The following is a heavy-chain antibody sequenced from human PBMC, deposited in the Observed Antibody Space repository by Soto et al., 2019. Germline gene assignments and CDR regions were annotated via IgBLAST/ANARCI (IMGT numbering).Heavy chain of an antibody. CDR2: IYAGGTT. Sequence: EVQLVASGGGLVQPGGSLRLSCAGSGFTVSRNYMTWLRQTPGKGLEWVSVIYAGGTTYYADSVKGRFMISRDISSNTLSLQMDNLRVEATAVYYCARGLHSESMYLSLAAYGGQGIVVAASS. J-gene: IGHJ4*02. CDR3: ARGLHSESMYLSLAAY. D-gene: IGHD2-2*01. CDR1: GFTVSRNY. V-gene: IGHV3-66*01.